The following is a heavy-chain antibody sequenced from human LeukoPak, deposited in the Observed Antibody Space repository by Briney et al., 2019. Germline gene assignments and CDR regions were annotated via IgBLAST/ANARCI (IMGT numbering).Heavy chain of an antibody. J-gene: IGHJ4*02. D-gene: IGHD5-24*01. CDR3: ARARVGFDY. CDR2: IYHTGST. Sequence: PSETLSLTCTVSGYSISSGYYWGWIRQAPGKGLEGIGSIYHTGSTYYNPSLKSRVTISIDTSKNPFSLKLSSVTAADTAVYYCARARVGFDYWGQGTLVTVSS. CDR1: GYSISSGYY. V-gene: IGHV4-38-2*02.